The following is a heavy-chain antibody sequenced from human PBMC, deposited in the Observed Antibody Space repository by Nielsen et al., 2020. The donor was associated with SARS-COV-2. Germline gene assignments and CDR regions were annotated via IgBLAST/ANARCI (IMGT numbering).Heavy chain of an antibody. D-gene: IGHD7-27*01. CDR2: ISYDGSNK. J-gene: IGHJ4*02. CDR1: GFTFSSYA. CDR3: ARGNGWGSYFDY. Sequence: GGSLRLSCAASGFTFSSYAMNWVRQAPGKGLEWVAVISYDGSNKYYADSVKGRFTISRDNSKNTLYLQMNSLRAEDTAVYYCARGNGWGSYFDYWGQGTLVTVSS. V-gene: IGHV3-30-3*01.